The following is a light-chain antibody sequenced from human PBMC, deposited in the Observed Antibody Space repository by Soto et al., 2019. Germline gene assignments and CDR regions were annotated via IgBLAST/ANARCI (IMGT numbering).Light chain of an antibody. V-gene: IGKV3-15*01. Sequence: EIVMTQSPATLSVSPGERATLSCRASQSVSSNLAWYQQKPGQAPRLLIYGASTMATGISSRFSGSGSGTEFTLTISSLQSEDFAVYYCQQYNGWPFTFGQGTKVEIK. J-gene: IGKJ4*01. CDR3: QQYNGWPFT. CDR2: GAS. CDR1: QSVSSN.